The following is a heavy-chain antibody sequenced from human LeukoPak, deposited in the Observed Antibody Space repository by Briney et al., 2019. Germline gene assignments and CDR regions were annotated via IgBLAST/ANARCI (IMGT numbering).Heavy chain of an antibody. V-gene: IGHV3-30*04. Sequence: GRSLRLSCAASGFTISSYAMHWVRQAPGKGLEWVAVISYDGSNKYYADSVKGRFTISRDNSKNTLYLQMNSLRAEDTAVYYCARGRYGSGSKRGMDVWGKGTTVTVSS. CDR3: ARGRYGSGSKRGMDV. J-gene: IGHJ6*04. D-gene: IGHD3-10*01. CDR2: ISYDGSNK. CDR1: GFTISSYA.